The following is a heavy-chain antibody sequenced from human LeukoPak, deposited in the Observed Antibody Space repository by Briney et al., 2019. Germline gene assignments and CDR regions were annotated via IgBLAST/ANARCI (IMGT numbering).Heavy chain of an antibody. Sequence: SETLSLTCTVSGGSISSYYWSWIRQPPGKGLEWIGYIYYSGSTNYNPSLKSRVTISVDTSKNQFSLKLSSVTAADTAVYYCARAGGQVTIFGVVIYWFDPWGQGTLVTVSS. D-gene: IGHD3-3*01. CDR3: ARAGGQVTIFGVVIYWFDP. CDR1: GGSISSYY. CDR2: IYYSGST. J-gene: IGHJ5*02. V-gene: IGHV4-59*01.